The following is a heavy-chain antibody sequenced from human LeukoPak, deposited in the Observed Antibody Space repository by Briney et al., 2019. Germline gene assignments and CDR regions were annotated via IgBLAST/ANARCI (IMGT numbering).Heavy chain of an antibody. J-gene: IGHJ6*03. CDR3: ARVYYDFWSGYYTPRGYCYYRDV. CDR1: GYTFTSYG. V-gene: IGHV1-18*01. Sequence: ASVKVSCKASGYTFTSYGISWVRQAPGQGLEWMGWISAYNGNTNYAQKLQGRVTMTTDTSTSTAYMELRSLRSDDTAVYYCARVYYDFWSGYYTPRGYCYYRDVWGKGTTVTVSS. D-gene: IGHD3-3*01. CDR2: ISAYNGNT.